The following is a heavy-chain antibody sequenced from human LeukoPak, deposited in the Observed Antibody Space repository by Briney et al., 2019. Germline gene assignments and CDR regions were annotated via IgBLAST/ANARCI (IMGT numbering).Heavy chain of an antibody. Sequence: PGGSLRLSCAASGFTFSSYAMRWVRQAPGKGPEWVSSISGSGGSTYYADSVKGRFTISRDNSKNTLYLQMNSLRAEDTAVYYCAKDWDYYGSGSYSDYWGQGTLVTVSS. J-gene: IGHJ4*02. CDR2: ISGSGGST. V-gene: IGHV3-23*01. D-gene: IGHD3-10*01. CDR1: GFTFSSYA. CDR3: AKDWDYYGSGSYSDY.